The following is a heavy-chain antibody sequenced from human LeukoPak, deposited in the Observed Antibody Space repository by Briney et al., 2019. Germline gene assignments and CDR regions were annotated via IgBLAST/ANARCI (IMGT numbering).Heavy chain of an antibody. V-gene: IGHV3-23*01. J-gene: IGHJ4*02. CDR1: GFTFSSYA. Sequence: GGSLRLSCAASGFTFSSYAMSWVRQAPGKGLEWVSAISGSGGSTYYADSVKGRFTISRDNSKNTLCLQMNSLRAEDTAVYYCATDEYYDSSGPFDYWGQGTLVTVSS. CDR2: ISGSGGST. CDR3: ATDEYYDSSGPFDY. D-gene: IGHD3-22*01.